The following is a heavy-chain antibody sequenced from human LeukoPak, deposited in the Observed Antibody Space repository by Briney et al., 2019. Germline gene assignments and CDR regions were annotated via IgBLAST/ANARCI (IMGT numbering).Heavy chain of an antibody. Sequence: SETLSLTCTVSGGSISSYYWSWIRQPAGKGLEWIGRIYTSGSTNYNPSLKSRVTMSVDTSKNQFSLKLSSVTAADTAVYYCARGGYRRGWGDGFDIWGQGKMVNVFS. CDR2: IYTSGST. V-gene: IGHV4-4*07. D-gene: IGHD6-19*01. CDR3: ARGGYRRGWGDGFDI. J-gene: IGHJ3*02. CDR1: GGSISSYY.